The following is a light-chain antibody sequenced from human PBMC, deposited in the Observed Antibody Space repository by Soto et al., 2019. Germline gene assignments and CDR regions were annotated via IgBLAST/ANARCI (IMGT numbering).Light chain of an antibody. Sequence: EIVLTQSPGTLSLSPGERATLSCRASQSVSSSLAWYQQIPGQAPRLLIYDSSNRAIGIPARFSGSGSGPDFTLTISRLEPEDFAIYYCQQRNNWPPMYIFGQGTKLEI. J-gene: IGKJ2*01. V-gene: IGKV3-11*01. CDR3: QQRNNWPPMYI. CDR2: DSS. CDR1: QSVSSS.